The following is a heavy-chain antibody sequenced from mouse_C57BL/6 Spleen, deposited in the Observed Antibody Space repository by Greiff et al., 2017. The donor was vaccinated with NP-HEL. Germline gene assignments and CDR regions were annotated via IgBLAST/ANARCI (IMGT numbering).Heavy chain of an antibody. J-gene: IGHJ2*01. D-gene: IGHD1-1*01. Sequence: QVQLQQPGAELVRPGSSVKLSCKASGYTFTSYWMHWVKQRPIQGLEWIGNIDPSDSETHYNQKFKDKATLTVDKSSSTAYMQLSSLTSEYSAVYYCARLTAVVAFDYWGQGTTLTVSS. CDR2: IDPSDSET. V-gene: IGHV1-52*01. CDR3: ARLTAVVAFDY. CDR1: GYTFTSYW.